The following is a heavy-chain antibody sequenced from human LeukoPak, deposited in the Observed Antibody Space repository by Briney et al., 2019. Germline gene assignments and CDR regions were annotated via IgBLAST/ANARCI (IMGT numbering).Heavy chain of an antibody. J-gene: IGHJ6*03. V-gene: IGHV4-59*08. CDR1: GGSIGTYY. CDR2: IYVTGT. Sequence: SATLSLTCPVSGGSIGTYYWSWSRPSPGKGLEWIGYIYVTGTRYNPYLQSRVTISVDRSRNQFFLKMSSVTAADTAVYYCARHIGGGIEDMDVWGKGTKVIVSS. CDR3: ARHIGGGIEDMDV. D-gene: IGHD3-16*02.